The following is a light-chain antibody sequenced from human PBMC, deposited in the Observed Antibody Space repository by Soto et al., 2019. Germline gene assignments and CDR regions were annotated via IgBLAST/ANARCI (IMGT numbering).Light chain of an antibody. J-gene: IGKJ2*01. V-gene: IGKV1-5*01. CDR3: QQYNNHSPYY. Sequence: DIQMTQSPSTLSASVGDRITITCRASQSISIWLAWYQQKPGKAPKLLIYDASSLESGVPTRFSGSGSGTEFTLTISSLQPDDFATYYCQQYNNHSPYYFGQGTKLEIK. CDR2: DAS. CDR1: QSISIW.